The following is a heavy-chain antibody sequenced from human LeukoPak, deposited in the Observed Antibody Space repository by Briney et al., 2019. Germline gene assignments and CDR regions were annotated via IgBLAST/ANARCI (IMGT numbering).Heavy chain of an antibody. CDR3: ARWIAVAGYITGDY. D-gene: IGHD6-19*01. CDR1: GYTFTSYY. V-gene: IGHV1-2*02. J-gene: IGHJ4*02. Sequence: ASVKVSCKASGYTFTSYYMHWVRQAPGQGLEWMGWINPNSGGTNYAQRFQGRVTMTRDTSISTAYMELSRLRSDDTAVYYCARWIAVAGYITGDYWGQGTLVTVSS. CDR2: INPNSGGT.